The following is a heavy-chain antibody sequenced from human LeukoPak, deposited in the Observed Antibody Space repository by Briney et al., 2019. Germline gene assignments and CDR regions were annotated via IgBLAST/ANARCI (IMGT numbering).Heavy chain of an antibody. CDR3: AKGDVDIVATIGYDY. D-gene: IGHD5-12*01. CDR1: GFTFSSYG. J-gene: IGHJ4*02. Sequence: GGSLRLSCAASGFTFSSYGMHWVRQAPGKGLEWVSAISGSGGSTYYADSVKGRFTISRDNSKNTLYLQMNSLRAEDTAVYYCAKGDVDIVATIGYDYWGQGTLVTVSS. CDR2: ISGSGGST. V-gene: IGHV3-23*01.